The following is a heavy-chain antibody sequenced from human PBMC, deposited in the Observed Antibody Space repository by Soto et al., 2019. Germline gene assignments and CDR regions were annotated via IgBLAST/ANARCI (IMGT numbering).Heavy chain of an antibody. V-gene: IGHV4-4*07. CDR2: IYISVNT. CDR3: GGSSGYYYSVDV. J-gene: IGHJ6*02. Sequence: QMQLQESGPGLVKPSETLSLTCTVSGGSLSNQYWVCVRQPAGKGLEWIGRIYISVNTNYNPSLGSRVTMSIDTSKIQFSLKLDSMTAADTAVYYCGGSSGYYYSVDVWGQGTTVTVAS. D-gene: IGHD3-16*01. CDR1: GGSLSNQY.